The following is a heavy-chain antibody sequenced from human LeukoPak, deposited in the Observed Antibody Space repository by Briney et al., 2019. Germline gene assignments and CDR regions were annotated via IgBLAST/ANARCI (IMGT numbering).Heavy chain of an antibody. CDR3: AKGRYTPDP. CDR2: ISYDGNNK. D-gene: IGHD5-18*01. CDR1: GFTFSSYD. J-gene: IGHJ5*02. V-gene: IGHV3-30*18. Sequence: GGSLRLSCAASGFTFSSYDMHWVRQAPGKGLEWVAVISYDGNNKYYADSVKGRFTISRDNSKNTLYLQMNSLTAEDTAVYYWAKGRYTPDPWGQGTLVIVSS.